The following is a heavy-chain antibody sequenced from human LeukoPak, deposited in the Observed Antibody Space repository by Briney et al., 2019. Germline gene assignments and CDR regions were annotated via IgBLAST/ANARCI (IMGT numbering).Heavy chain of an antibody. CDR2: VSYSGNT. D-gene: IGHD6-19*01. CDR1: GGSINNYY. Sequence: SETLSLTCIVSGGSINNYYWNWIRQSPGKRLEWIAYVSYSGNTNYNPSLKSRVTISVDTSKNQVSLKLTSVNAADTAVYYCARDRGGWDFDSWGQGTLVTVSS. V-gene: IGHV4-59*12. CDR3: ARDRGGWDFDS. J-gene: IGHJ4*02.